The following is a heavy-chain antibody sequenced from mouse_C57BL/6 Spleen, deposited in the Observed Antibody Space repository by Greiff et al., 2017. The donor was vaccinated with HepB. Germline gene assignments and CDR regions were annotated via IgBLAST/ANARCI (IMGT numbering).Heavy chain of an antibody. V-gene: IGHV1-66*01. CDR1: GYSFTSYY. CDR2: IYPGSGNT. CDR3: ARGTAQALDY. Sequence: VKLVESGPELVKPGASVKISCKASGYSFTSYYTHWVKQRPGQGLEWIGWIYPGSGNTKYNEKFKGKATLTADTSSSTAYMQLSSLTSEDSAVYYCARGTAQALDYWGQGTTLTVSS. J-gene: IGHJ2*01. D-gene: IGHD3-2*02.